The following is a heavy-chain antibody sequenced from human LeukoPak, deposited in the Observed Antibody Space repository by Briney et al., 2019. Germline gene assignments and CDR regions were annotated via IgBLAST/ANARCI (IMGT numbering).Heavy chain of an antibody. CDR3: ANGGAIVGDTYY. CDR1: GFTFSSYS. D-gene: IGHD1-26*01. J-gene: IGHJ4*02. Sequence: GGSLRLSCAASGFTFSSYSMNWVRQAPGKGLEWVSAISGSGGSTYYADSVKGRFTISRDNSKNTLYLQMNSLRAEDTAVYYCANGGAIVGDTYYWGQGTLVTVSS. CDR2: ISGSGGST. V-gene: IGHV3-23*01.